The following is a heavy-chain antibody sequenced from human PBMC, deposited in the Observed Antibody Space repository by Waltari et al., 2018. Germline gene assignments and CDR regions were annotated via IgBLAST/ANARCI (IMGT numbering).Heavy chain of an antibody. V-gene: IGHV1-18*01. D-gene: IGHD3-16*01. J-gene: IGHJ4*02. CDR3: ARDDVDSSAFGGF. Sequence: QLVQSGAEVKKPGASVKVSCTGSGYIFSNYGVTWVRQAPGQGLEWMGWINGYNGNAKYEEKSEGKVTMTRDTATGTAYMEVRGLRSDDTAVDFCARDDVDSSAFGGFWGQGTQVTVSS. CDR1: GYIFSNYG. CDR2: INGYNGNA.